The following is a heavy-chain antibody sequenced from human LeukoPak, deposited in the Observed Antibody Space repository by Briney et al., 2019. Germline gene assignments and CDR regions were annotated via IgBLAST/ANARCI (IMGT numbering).Heavy chain of an antibody. Sequence: SETLSLTCAVYGGSFSGYYWSWIRQPPGRGLEWIGHRYYSGNTNYNPSLKSRVTISVDTSKNQLSLNVNSVTAADTAVYYCVGEKSFFGEAIWSQGTMVTVSS. CDR1: GGSFSGYY. CDR3: VGEKSFFGEAI. CDR2: RYYSGNT. J-gene: IGHJ3*02. V-gene: IGHV4-59*01. D-gene: IGHD3-10*01.